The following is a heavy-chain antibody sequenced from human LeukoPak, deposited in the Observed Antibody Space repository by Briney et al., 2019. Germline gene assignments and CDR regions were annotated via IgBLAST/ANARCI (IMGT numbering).Heavy chain of an antibody. D-gene: IGHD5-24*01. CDR3: VRERRDDYNYEVY. CDR2: IYSGGTT. CDR1: GFTVSSNY. V-gene: IGHV3-66*02. J-gene: IGHJ4*02. Sequence: GGSLRLSCAASGFTVSSNYMHWVRQAPGKGLESVSAIYSGGTTYYADSVRGRFTISRDNSKNTLYLQMNSLRPGHTAVYYCVRERRDDYNYEVYWGQGILVTVSS.